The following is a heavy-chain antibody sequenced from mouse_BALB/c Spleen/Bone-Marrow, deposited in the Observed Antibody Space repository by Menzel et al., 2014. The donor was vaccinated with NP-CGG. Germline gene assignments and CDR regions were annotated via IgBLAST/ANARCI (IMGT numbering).Heavy chain of an antibody. CDR1: GFNITDTY. CDR2: IDPASDYT. J-gene: IGHJ2*01. CDR3: ATLTGTFDY. V-gene: IGHV14-3*02. Sequence: EVQLVESGAELVKPGASVKLSCTASGFNITDTYMHWVKQRPEQGLEWIGRIDPASDYTQFDSKFQGKATITADTSSNTAYLQLSSLTSEDTAVYYCATLTGTFDYWGQGTTLTVSS. D-gene: IGHD4-1*01.